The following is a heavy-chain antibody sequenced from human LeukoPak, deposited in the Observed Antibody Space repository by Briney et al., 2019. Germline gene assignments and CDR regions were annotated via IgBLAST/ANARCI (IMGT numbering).Heavy chain of an antibody. CDR1: GFTFSSYS. J-gene: IGHJ4*02. CDR2: ISGSSSYI. V-gene: IGHV3-21*03. Sequence: GRSLRLSCAASGFTFSSYSMSWVRQAPGKGLEWVSSISGSSSYIYYADSVKGRFTISRDNAKNSLYLQMNSLRAEDTAVYYCAGTDRYYYDSNGRGPAVYWGQGTLVTVAS. D-gene: IGHD3-22*01. CDR3: AGTDRYYYDSNGRGPAVY.